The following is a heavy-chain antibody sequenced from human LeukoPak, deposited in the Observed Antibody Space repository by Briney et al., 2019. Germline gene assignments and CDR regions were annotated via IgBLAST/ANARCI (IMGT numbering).Heavy chain of an antibody. CDR1: GSTFSDYY. Sequence: GGSLRLSCAASGSTFSDYYMHWIRQAPGKGLEWISSLSNSGDITYYVDSVKGRFSISRDNAKRSLYLQMRSLRAGDTAVYFCVRGGTFGVVTHLDVWGEGTTVTVSS. J-gene: IGHJ6*04. CDR2: LSNSGDIT. CDR3: VRGGTFGVVTHLDV. D-gene: IGHD3-3*01. V-gene: IGHV3-11*04.